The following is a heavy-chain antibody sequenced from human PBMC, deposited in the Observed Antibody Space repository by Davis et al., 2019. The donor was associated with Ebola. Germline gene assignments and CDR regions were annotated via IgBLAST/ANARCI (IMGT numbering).Heavy chain of an antibody. V-gene: IGHV1-69*13. CDR3: ARGISQLLLNWFDP. CDR1: GGTFSSYT. CDR2: IIPIFGIA. J-gene: IGHJ5*02. Sequence: SVKVSCKASGGTFSSYTISWVRQAPGQGLEWMGGIIPIFGIANYAQRFQGRVTITADESTSTVYMNLSSLTSEDTAVYYCARGISQLLLNWFDPWGQGTLVTVSS. D-gene: IGHD3-3*02.